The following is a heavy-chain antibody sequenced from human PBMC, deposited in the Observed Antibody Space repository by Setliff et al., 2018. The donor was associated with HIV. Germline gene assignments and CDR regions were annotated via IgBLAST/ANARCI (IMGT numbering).Heavy chain of an antibody. V-gene: IGHV1-2*02. CDR1: GYTFTDYY. CDR3: GRGVLYGLSEY. J-gene: IGHJ4*02. CDR2: VIPVFGEP. D-gene: IGHD3-10*01. Sequence: GASVKVSCKASGYTFTDYYMQWVRQAPGQGLEWMGSVIPVFGEPHYAQRFQGRVTITADRSSNTAYMEIMSLRSDDTATYYCGRGVLYGLSEYWGPGSLVTVSS.